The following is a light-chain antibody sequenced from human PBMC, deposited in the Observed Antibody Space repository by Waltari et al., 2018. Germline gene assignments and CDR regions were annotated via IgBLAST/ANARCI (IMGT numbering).Light chain of an antibody. J-gene: IGLJ3*02. CDR2: EDI. CDR1: ALPKQY. CDR3: YSTDSSGHDRV. V-gene: IGLV3-10*01. Sequence: SYELTQPPSVSVSPGQTARITCSGDALPKQYAYWYQQKSGQAPVLVIYEDIKRPSGIPGRFSGSSSGTTATLTISGAHVEDEADYYCYSTDSSGHDRVFGGGTKLTVL.